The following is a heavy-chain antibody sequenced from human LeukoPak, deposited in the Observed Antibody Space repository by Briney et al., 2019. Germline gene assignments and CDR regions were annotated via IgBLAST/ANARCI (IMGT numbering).Heavy chain of an antibody. CDR1: GITFSNYY. V-gene: IGHV3-74*01. D-gene: IGHD3-16*01. CDR2: IIQDGSVT. J-gene: IGHJ4*02. Sequence: GGSLRLSCVTSGITFSNYYMHWVRQVPGEGLGWVSHIIQDGSVTSYADSVKGRFTISRDNAKNTVYLQVNNLRSEDTAVYYCATDDYRGLGYWGQGTLVTVSS. CDR3: ATDDYRGLGY.